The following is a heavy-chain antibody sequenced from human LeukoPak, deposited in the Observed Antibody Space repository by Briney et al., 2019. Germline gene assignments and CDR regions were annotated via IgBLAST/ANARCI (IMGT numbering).Heavy chain of an antibody. CDR2: INPSGGST. Sequence: ASVKVSCKASGYTFTSYYMHWVRQAPGQGLEWMGIINPSGGSTSYAQKFQGRVTMTRDTSISTAYMELSRLRSDDTAVYYCAREVATITVAAAGGIDYWGQGTLVTVSS. CDR3: AREVATITVAAAGGIDY. CDR1: GYTFTSYY. J-gene: IGHJ4*02. V-gene: IGHV1-46*01. D-gene: IGHD5-12*01.